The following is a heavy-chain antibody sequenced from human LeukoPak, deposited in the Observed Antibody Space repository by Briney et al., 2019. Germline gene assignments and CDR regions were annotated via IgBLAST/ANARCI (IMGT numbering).Heavy chain of an antibody. Sequence: GGSLRLSCAASGSTVSSNYMSWVRQAPGKGLEWLSVIYSGGSTYYADSVKGRFTISRDNSKNTVYLQVNSLRAEDTAVYYCARGSRIAAVLDCWGQGTLVTVSS. D-gene: IGHD6-13*01. V-gene: IGHV3-53*01. CDR1: GSTVSSNY. CDR3: ARGSRIAAVLDC. CDR2: IYSGGST. J-gene: IGHJ4*02.